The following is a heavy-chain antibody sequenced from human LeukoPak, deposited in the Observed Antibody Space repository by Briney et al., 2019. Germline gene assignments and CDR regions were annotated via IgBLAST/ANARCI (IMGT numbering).Heavy chain of an antibody. D-gene: IGHD3-16*01. CDR1: GYTFTSYD. J-gene: IGHJ5*02. Sequence: GASVKVSCKASGYTFTSYDINWVRQATGQGLEWMGWMNPNSGNTGYAQKFQGRVTITRNTSISTAYMELSSLRSEDTAVYYCARDIPDVWGSPLGWFDPWGQGTLVTVSS. CDR3: ARDIPDVWGSPLGWFDP. CDR2: MNPNSGNT. V-gene: IGHV1-8*03.